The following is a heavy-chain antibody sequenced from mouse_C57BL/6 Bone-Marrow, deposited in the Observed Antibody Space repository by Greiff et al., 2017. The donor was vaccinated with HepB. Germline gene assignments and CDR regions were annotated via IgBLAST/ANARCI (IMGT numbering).Heavy chain of an antibody. CDR3: ARQGNRAY. V-gene: IGHV5-15*01. D-gene: IGHD5-2*01. CDR1: GFTFSDYG. CDR2: ISNLAYSI. Sequence: EVKVVESGGGLVQPGGSLKLSCAASGFTFSDYGMAWVRQAPRKGPEWVAFISNLAYSIYYADTVTGRFTISRDNAKNTLYLQMSRLKSEDTAMYYCARQGNRAYWGQGTLVTVSA. J-gene: IGHJ3*01.